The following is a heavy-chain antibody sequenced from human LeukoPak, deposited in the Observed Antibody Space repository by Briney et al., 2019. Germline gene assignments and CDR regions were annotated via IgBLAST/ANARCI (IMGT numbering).Heavy chain of an antibody. CDR1: GFTFCNHA. V-gene: IGHV3-23*01. Sequence: AGGALRLSRTASGFTFCNHAMTLVRPAPGEGPGWGSSVCGRGRNTYYAESVKGRFTIFRDNSKNTLFLQMNSLRAEDTAKYYCAKLASLCTSSSCVRGGFDYWGQGALVTVSS. D-gene: IGHD2-2*01. J-gene: IGHJ4*02. CDR3: AKLASLCTSSSCVRGGFDY. CDR2: VCGRGRNT.